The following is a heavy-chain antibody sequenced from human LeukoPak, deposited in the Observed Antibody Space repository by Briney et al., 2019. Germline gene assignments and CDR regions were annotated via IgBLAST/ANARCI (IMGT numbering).Heavy chain of an antibody. D-gene: IGHD3-3*01. V-gene: IGHV3-23*01. Sequence: GRSLRLSCAASGFTFSTYAMTWVRQAPGKGLEWVSVISGSGGSTFYADSVKGRFTISRDNSKNTLYLQMNSLRAEDTAVYYCAKYVLRFLEPGLNYHMDVWGKGTTVTVSS. CDR1: GFTFSTYA. CDR3: AKYVLRFLEPGLNYHMDV. J-gene: IGHJ6*03. CDR2: ISGSGGST.